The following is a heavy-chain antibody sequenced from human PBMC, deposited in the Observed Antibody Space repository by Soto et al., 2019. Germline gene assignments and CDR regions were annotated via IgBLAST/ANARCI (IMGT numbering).Heavy chain of an antibody. J-gene: IGHJ3*02. CDR1: GGSISSGDYY. Sequence: SETLSLTCTVSGGSISSGDYYWSWIRQPPGKGLEWIGYIYYSGSTYYNPSLKSRVTISVDTSKNQFSLKLSSVTAADTAVYYCARGWMTYYYDSSGYYDAFDIWGQGTMVT. D-gene: IGHD3-22*01. CDR2: IYYSGST. CDR3: ARGWMTYYYDSSGYYDAFDI. V-gene: IGHV4-30-4*01.